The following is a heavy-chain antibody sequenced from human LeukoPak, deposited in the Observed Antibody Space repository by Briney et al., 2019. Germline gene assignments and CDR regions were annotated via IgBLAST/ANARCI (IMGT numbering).Heavy chain of an antibody. V-gene: IGHV4-39*01. J-gene: IGHJ6*02. Sequence: SETLSLTCTVSGGSISSYYWDWIRQPPGKGLEWIGSIYYSGSTYYNPSLKSRVTISVDTSKNQFSLKLSSVTAADTAVYYCARIPRVDFWSGYYHPQYGMDVWGQGTTVTVSS. CDR2: IYYSGST. CDR1: GGSISSYY. CDR3: ARIPRVDFWSGYYHPQYGMDV. D-gene: IGHD3-3*01.